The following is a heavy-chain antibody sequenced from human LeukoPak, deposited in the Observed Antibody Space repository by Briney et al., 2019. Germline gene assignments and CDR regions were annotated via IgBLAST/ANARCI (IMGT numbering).Heavy chain of an antibody. CDR1: GGTFSSYA. J-gene: IGHJ4*02. CDR2: IIPIFGTA. Sequence: ASVKVSCKAYGGTFSSYAISWVRQAPGQGLEWMGGIIPIFGTANYAQKFQGRVTITADESTSTAYMELSSLRSEDTAVYYCARGQYYYDSSGYSDYWGQGTLVTVSS. V-gene: IGHV1-69*13. CDR3: ARGQYYYDSSGYSDY. D-gene: IGHD3-22*01.